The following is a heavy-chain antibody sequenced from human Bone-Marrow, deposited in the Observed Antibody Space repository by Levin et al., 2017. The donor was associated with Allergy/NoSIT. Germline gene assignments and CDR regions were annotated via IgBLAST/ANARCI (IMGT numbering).Heavy chain of an antibody. CDR3: AKGAGWVAGAVALI. Sequence: ETLSLTCAASGFTFTSYAMNWVRQAPGKGLEWVSAISGSGGSTYYADSVKGRFTISRDNSKNTLYLQMNSLRAEDTAVYYCAKGAGWVAGAVALIWGQGTMVTVSS. CDR1: GFTFTSYA. V-gene: IGHV3-23*01. D-gene: IGHD6-19*01. J-gene: IGHJ4*02. CDR2: ISGSGGST.